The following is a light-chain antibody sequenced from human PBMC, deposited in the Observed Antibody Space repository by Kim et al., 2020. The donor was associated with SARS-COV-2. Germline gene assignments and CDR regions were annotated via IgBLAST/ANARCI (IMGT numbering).Light chain of an antibody. CDR1: QSISSY. J-gene: IGKJ4*01. V-gene: IGKV1-39*01. CDR2: AAS. CDR3: QQSYSTLALT. Sequence: DIQMTQSPSSLSASVGDRVIITCRASQSISSYLNWYQQKPGKAPKLLIYAASSLQSGVPSRFSGSGSGTDFTLTISSLQPEDFATYYCQQSYSTLALTFGGGTKLEI.